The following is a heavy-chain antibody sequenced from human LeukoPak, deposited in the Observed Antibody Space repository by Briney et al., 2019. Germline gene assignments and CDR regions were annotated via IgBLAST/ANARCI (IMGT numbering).Heavy chain of an antibody. CDR1: GGSISSYY. V-gene: IGHV4-4*07. CDR3: ARETPYGSGSYPFDY. Sequence: SETLSLTCTVSGGSISSYYWSWIRQPAGKGLEWIGRIYTSGSTHYNPSLKSRVTISVDTSKNQFSLKLSSVTAADTAVYYCARETPYGSGSYPFDYWGQGILVTVSS. CDR2: IYTSGST. J-gene: IGHJ4*02. D-gene: IGHD3-10*01.